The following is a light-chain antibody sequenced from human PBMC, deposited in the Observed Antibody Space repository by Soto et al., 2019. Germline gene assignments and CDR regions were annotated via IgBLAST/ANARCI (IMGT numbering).Light chain of an antibody. Sequence: QSALTQPASVSGSPGQSITISCTGTSSDVGGYNYVSWYQQHPGKAPKLMIYDVSNRPSGVSNRFSGSKSGNTASLTISGLQAEDEADYYCRSYRRSSTLYVVFGGDQAHRP. J-gene: IGLJ2*01. CDR3: RSYRRSSTLYVV. V-gene: IGLV2-14*01. CDR1: SSDVGGYNY. CDR2: DVS.